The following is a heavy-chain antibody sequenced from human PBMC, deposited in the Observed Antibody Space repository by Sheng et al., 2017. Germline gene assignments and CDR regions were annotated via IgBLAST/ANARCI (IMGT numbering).Heavy chain of an antibody. CDR3: AKDQLELTGSDGFDI. CDR1: GFTFSRYA. Sequence: EVQLVESGGGLVQPGGSLRLSCTGSGFTFSRYAMTWVRQAPGKGLEWVSGISGSGGSTYYADSVKGRFTVSRDNSKNTLYLQMNSLRAEDTAIYCCAKDQLELTGSDGFDIWGQGTMVTVSS. D-gene: IGHD1-1*01. J-gene: IGHJ3*02. CDR2: ISGSGGST. V-gene: IGHV3-23*04.